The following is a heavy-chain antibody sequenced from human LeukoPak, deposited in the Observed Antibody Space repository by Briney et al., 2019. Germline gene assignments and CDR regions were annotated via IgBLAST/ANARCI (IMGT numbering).Heavy chain of an antibody. V-gene: IGHV3-21*01. CDR3: AREGYCSGGSCYPTAPDY. CDR2: ISSSSSYI. D-gene: IGHD2-15*01. J-gene: IGHJ4*02. Sequence: GGPLRLSSAASGFTFSSYSMNWVRQAPGKGLEWVSSISSSSSYIYYADSVKGRFTISRDNAKNSLYLQMNSLRAEDTAVYYCAREGYCSGGSCYPTAPDYWGQGTLVTVSS. CDR1: GFTFSSYS.